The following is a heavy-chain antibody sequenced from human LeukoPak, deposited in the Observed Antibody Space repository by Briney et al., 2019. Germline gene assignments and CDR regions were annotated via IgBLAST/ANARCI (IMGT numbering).Heavy chain of an antibody. Sequence: GESLKISCKASGYRFTSYWIGWVRQLPGKGLECMGIIYPRDSDVRYSPSFQGQVTISADKSISTAYLQWSSLKASDTAMYYCARRSGVTAPFDYWGQGTLVTVSS. V-gene: IGHV5-51*01. J-gene: IGHJ4*02. D-gene: IGHD4-11*01. CDR2: IYPRDSDV. CDR3: ARRSGVTAPFDY. CDR1: GYRFTSYW.